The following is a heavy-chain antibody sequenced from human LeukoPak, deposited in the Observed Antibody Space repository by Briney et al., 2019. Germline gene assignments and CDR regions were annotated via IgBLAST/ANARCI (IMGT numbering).Heavy chain of an antibody. CDR2: IKKDGSEK. Sequence: PGGSLRLSCAASGFTFSSYWMSWVRQAPGKGLEWVANIKKDGSEKYYVDSVKGRFTISRDNAKNSLFLQMNSLRAEDTAVYYCARAGGNSRKGNWFDPWGQGTPVPVSS. CDR3: ARAGGNSRKGNWFDP. J-gene: IGHJ5*02. CDR1: GFTFSSYW. V-gene: IGHV3-7*01. D-gene: IGHD1-26*01.